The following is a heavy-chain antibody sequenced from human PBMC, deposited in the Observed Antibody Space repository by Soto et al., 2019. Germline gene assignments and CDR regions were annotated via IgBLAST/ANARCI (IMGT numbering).Heavy chain of an antibody. V-gene: IGHV3-21*01. CDR3: VRARSTDSRPDY. CDR2: ITSSSSYI. CDR1: EFTFSLYS. Sequence: EVQLVESGGGLVKPGGSLRLSCAASEFTFSLYSMIWVPQAPGKGLEWVASITSSSSYIYYEDSLKGRFTISRDNAKNSLFLQLDSLRAEDTAVYFCVRARSTDSRPDYWGQGTLVTVSS. J-gene: IGHJ4*02. D-gene: IGHD3-22*01.